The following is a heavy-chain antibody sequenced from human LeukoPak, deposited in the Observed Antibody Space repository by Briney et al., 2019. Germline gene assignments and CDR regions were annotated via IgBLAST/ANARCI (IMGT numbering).Heavy chain of an antibody. J-gene: IGHJ5*02. D-gene: IGHD2-2*02. CDR2: ISSSSSYI. Sequence: GGSLRLSCAASGFPFSSYSMNWVRQAPGKGLEWVSSISSSSSYIYYADSVKGRFTISRDNAKNSLYLQMNSLRAEDTAVYYCARGRLGYCSSTSCYRFWFDPWGQGTLVTVSS. V-gene: IGHV3-21*01. CDR1: GFPFSSYS. CDR3: ARGRLGYCSSTSCYRFWFDP.